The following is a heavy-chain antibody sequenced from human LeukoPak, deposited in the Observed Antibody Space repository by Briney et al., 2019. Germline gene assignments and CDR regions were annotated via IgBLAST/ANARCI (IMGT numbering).Heavy chain of an antibody. J-gene: IGHJ4*02. CDR3: ARGSLSGGSYSSFDY. Sequence: ASVKVSCKASGYTFNSYDISWVRQAPGQGLEWMGWISPYNGHTNYAQKLQGRVTMTTDTSTSTAYMELRSLRSDDTAVYYCARGSLSGGSYSSFDYWGQGTLVTVSS. D-gene: IGHD1-26*01. V-gene: IGHV1-18*01. CDR1: GYTFNSYD. CDR2: ISPYNGHT.